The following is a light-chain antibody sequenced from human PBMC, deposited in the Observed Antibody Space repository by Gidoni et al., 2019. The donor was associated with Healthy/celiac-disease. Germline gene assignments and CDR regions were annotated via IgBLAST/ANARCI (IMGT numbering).Light chain of an antibody. CDR1: QGISSY. V-gene: IGKV1-8*01. J-gene: IGKJ1*01. Sequence: AIRMTQSPSSFSASTGDRVTITCRASQGISSYLAWYQQKPGKAPKLLIYAASTLQSGVPSMFSGSGSRTDFTLTSSCLQSEDFATYYCQQYYSYPRTFGQGTKVEIK. CDR3: QQYYSYPRT. CDR2: AAS.